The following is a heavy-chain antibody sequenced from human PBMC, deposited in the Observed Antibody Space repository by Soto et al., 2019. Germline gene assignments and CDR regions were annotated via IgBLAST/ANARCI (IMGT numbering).Heavy chain of an antibody. CDR1: RDTFNGYY. CDR3: ARARIPDAFDI. J-gene: IGHJ3*02. V-gene: IGHV1-2*02. CDR2: INPNSGGP. Sequence: QVHLVQSGAEVKKPGASVKVSCKASRDTFNGYYMHWVRQAPGQGLEWMGWINPNSGGPNYAQKFQGRVTMTRDTSISTVYMELSRLRSDDMAVYYCARARIPDAFDIWGQGTMVTVSS.